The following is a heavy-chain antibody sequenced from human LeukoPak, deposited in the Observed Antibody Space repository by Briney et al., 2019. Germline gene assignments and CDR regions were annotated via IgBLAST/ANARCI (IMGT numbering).Heavy chain of an antibody. CDR2: IYYSGST. J-gene: IGHJ6*02. D-gene: IGHD2-2*02. CDR1: GGSISSYY. V-gene: IGHV4-59*01. CDR3: ARVIGYCSSSSCYRVYYGMDV. Sequence: SETLSLTCTVSGGSISSYYWSWIRQPPGKGLEWIGYIYYSGSTNYNPSLKSRVTISIDTSKNQFSLKLSAVTAADTAVYYCARVIGYCSSSSCYRVYYGMDVWGQGTTVTVSS.